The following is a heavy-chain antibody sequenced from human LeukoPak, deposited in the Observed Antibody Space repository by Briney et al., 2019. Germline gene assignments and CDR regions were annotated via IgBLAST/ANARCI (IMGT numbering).Heavy chain of an antibody. V-gene: IGHV1-18*01. CDR3: ARDRSIAARFRDLYYFDY. D-gene: IGHD6-6*01. CDR1: GYTFTSYG. J-gene: IGHJ4*02. Sequence: ASVKVSRKASGYTFTSYGISWVRQAPGQGLEWMGWISAYNGNTNYAQKLQGRVTMTTDTSTSTAYMELRSLRSDDTAVYYCARDRSIAARFRDLYYFDYWGQGTLVTVSS. CDR2: ISAYNGNT.